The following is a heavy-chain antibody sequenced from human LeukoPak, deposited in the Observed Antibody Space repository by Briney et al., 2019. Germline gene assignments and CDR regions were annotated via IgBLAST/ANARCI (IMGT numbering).Heavy chain of an antibody. CDR2: ISSSSSYI. J-gene: IGHJ3*02. Sequence: GGPLRLSCAASGFTFSSYSMNWVRQAPGKGLKWVSSISSSSSYIYYADSVKGRFTISRDNAKNSLYLQMNSLRAEDTAVYYCARFGTYSSGWYGAFDIWGQGTMVTVSS. CDR3: ARFGTYSSGWYGAFDI. D-gene: IGHD6-19*01. V-gene: IGHV3-21*01. CDR1: GFTFSSYS.